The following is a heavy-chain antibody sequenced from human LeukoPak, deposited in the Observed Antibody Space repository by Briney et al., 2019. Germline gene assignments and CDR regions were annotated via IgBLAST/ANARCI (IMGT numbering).Heavy chain of an antibody. Sequence: ASVKVSCKASGYTFTSYAMHWVRQAPGQRLEWMGWINAGNANTKHSQKFQGRVTITRDTSASTAYMELRSLRSDDTAVYYCARADSGGYYVAYWYWGQGTLVTVSS. CDR3: ARADSGGYYVAYWY. CDR2: INAGNANT. J-gene: IGHJ4*02. CDR1: GYTFTSYA. V-gene: IGHV1-3*01. D-gene: IGHD3-22*01.